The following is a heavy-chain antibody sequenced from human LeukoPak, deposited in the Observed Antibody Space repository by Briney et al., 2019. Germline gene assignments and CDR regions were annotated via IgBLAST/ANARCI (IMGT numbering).Heavy chain of an antibody. Sequence: SETLSLTCTVSGGSISSYYWSRIRQPPGKGLEWIGYIYYSGSTNYNPSLKSRVTISVDTSKNQFSLKLSSVTAADTAVYYCARGDSSGDPSSPFDYWGQGTLVTVSS. V-gene: IGHV4-59*01. CDR3: ARGDSSGDPSSPFDY. CDR2: IYYSGST. CDR1: GGSISSYY. J-gene: IGHJ4*02. D-gene: IGHD3-22*01.